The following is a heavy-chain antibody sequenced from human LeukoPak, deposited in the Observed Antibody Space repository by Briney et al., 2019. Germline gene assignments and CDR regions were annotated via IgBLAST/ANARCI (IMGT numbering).Heavy chain of an antibody. J-gene: IGHJ4*02. CDR2: TYYRSKWYN. D-gene: IGHD6-6*01. V-gene: IGHV6-1*01. CDR1: GDSVSSNSAA. Sequence: SQTLSLTCAISGDSVSSNSAAWNWIRQSPSRGLEWLGRTYYRSKWYNDYAVSVKSRITINPDTSKNQFSLQLNSVTPGDTAVYYCARVQYSSSSANLPFDYWGQGTLVTVSS. CDR3: ARVQYSSSSANLPFDY.